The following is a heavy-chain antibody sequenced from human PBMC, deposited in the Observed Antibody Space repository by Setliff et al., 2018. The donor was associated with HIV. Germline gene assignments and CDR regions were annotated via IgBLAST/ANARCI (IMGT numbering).Heavy chain of an antibody. J-gene: IGHJ6*03. V-gene: IGHV4-31*11. D-gene: IGHD2-15*01. Sequence: SETLSLTCAVSGVSITSADYYWSWIRQHPVKGLEWIGYMYSSGNNYYNPSLKSRLVVSVDESKSQFSLNLSAVTAADTAVYYCARGYCSGGFCHPNYYHYMDVWGKGTTVTVSS. CDR3: ARGYCSGGFCHPNYYHYMDV. CDR2: MYSSGNN. CDR1: GVSITSADYY.